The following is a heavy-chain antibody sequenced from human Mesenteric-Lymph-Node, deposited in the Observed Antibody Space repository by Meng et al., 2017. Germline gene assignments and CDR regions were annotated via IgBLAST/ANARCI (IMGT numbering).Heavy chain of an antibody. CDR1: GFTFSNAW. Sequence: GASLNTSFAASGFTFSNAWLSWVRQAPGKGLEWVGRIKSKTDGGTTDYAATVKGRFTISRDDSKNTLYLHMNSLKTEDTAVYYCTTDSTFGGVIADFDYWGQGTLVTVSS. J-gene: IGHJ4*02. CDR2: IKSKTDGGTT. D-gene: IGHD3-16*02. V-gene: IGHV3-15*01. CDR3: TTDSTFGGVIADFDY.